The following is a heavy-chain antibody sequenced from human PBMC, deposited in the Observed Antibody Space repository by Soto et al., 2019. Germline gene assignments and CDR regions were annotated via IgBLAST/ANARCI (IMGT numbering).Heavy chain of an antibody. V-gene: IGHV3-30*18. CDR2: ISYDGSNK. D-gene: IGHD3-10*01. CDR1: GFTFSSYG. CDR3: AKDLVPRESFIYYFDY. Sequence: PGGSLRLSCAASGFTFSSYGMHWVRQAPGKGLEWVAVISYDGSNKYYADSVKGRFTISRDNSKNTLYLQVNSLRAEDTAVYYCAKDLVPRESFIYYFDYWGQGTLVTVPQ. J-gene: IGHJ4*02.